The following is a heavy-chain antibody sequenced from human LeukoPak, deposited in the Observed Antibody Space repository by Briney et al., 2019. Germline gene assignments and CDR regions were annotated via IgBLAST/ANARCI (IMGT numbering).Heavy chain of an antibody. CDR3: ARDLHGFLEWVLVFDY. CDR2: IKQDGSEK. Sequence: PGGSLRLSCAASGFTFSSYRMSWVRQARGKGLEWVANIKQDGSEKYYVDSVKGRFTISRDYAKNSLYLQMNSLRAEDTAVYYCARDLHGFLEWVLVFDYWGQGTLVTVSS. V-gene: IGHV3-7*01. CDR1: GFTFSSYR. J-gene: IGHJ4*02. D-gene: IGHD3-3*01.